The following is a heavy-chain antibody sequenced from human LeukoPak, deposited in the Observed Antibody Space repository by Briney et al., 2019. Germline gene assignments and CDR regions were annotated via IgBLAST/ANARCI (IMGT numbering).Heavy chain of an antibody. D-gene: IGHD3-16*01. CDR2: INTNTGNP. CDR1: GYTFTSYD. V-gene: IGHV7-4-1*02. Sequence: ASVKVSCKASGYTFTSYDINWVRQAPGQGLEWMGWINTNTGNPTYAQGFTGRFVFSLDTSVSTAYLQISSLKAEDTTVYYCATEGEYRDYWGQGTLVTVSS. CDR3: ATEGEYRDY. J-gene: IGHJ4*02.